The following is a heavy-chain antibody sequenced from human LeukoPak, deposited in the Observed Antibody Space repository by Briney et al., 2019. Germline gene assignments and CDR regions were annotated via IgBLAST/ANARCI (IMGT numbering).Heavy chain of an antibody. Sequence: GGSLRLSCAASGFTFSSYWMSWVRQAPGKGLEWVANIKQDGSEKYYADSVKGRFTISRDNSKNTLYLQMNSLRAEDTAVYYCAKDRGRYGPDAFDIWGQGTMVTVSS. CDR3: AKDRGRYGPDAFDI. CDR1: GFTFSSYW. CDR2: IKQDGSEK. D-gene: IGHD3-10*01. J-gene: IGHJ3*02. V-gene: IGHV3-7*01.